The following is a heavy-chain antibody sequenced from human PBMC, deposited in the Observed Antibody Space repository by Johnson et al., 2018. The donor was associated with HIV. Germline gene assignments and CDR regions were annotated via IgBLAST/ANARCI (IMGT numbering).Heavy chain of an antibody. V-gene: IGHV3-74*02. CDR3: ARGMYYNFWSGYGIRWDAFDI. CDR2: INSDGSST. D-gene: IGHD3-3*01. J-gene: IGHJ3*02. CDR1: GFTFSNYW. Sequence: VQLVESGGGVVQPGRSLRLSCAASGFTFSNYWMHWVRQGLGKGLVWVSRINSDGSSTSYADSVKGRLTISRDNSKNTRYLQMNSLRAEDTAVYYCARGMYYNFWSGYGIRWDAFDIWGHGTMVTVSS.